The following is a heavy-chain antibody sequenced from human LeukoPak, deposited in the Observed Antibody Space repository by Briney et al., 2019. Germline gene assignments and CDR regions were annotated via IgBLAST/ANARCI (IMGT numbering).Heavy chain of an antibody. CDR2: IYYSGST. D-gene: IGHD3-9*01. J-gene: IGHJ4*02. Sequence: SETLSLTCTVSGGSISSSSYYWGWIRQPPGKGLEWIGSIYYSGSTYYNPSLKSRVTISVDTSKNQFSLKLSSVTAADTAVYSCARHGPPNYDILTGYLPDLTFDYWGQGTLVTVSS. CDR3: ARHGPPNYDILTGYLPDLTFDY. V-gene: IGHV4-39*01. CDR1: GGSISSSSYY.